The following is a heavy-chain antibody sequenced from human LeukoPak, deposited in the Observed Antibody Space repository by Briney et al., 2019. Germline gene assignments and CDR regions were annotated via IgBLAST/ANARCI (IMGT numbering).Heavy chain of an antibody. Sequence: SETLSLTCTVSGGSISSSSYYWGWIRQPPGKGLEWIGSIYYSGSTYYNPSLKSRVTISVDTSKNQFSLKLSSVTAADTAVYYCAREPWDYGDYPIYYFDYWGQGTLVTVSS. V-gene: IGHV4-39*07. CDR2: IYYSGST. CDR1: GGSISSSSYY. D-gene: IGHD4-17*01. J-gene: IGHJ4*02. CDR3: AREPWDYGDYPIYYFDY.